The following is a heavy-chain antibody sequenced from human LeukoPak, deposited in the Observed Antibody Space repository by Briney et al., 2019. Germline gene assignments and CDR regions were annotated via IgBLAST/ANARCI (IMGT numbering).Heavy chain of an antibody. CDR1: VGSISSYY. Sequence: SETLSLTCTVSVGSISSYYWSWIRQPAGKALEWIVRIYTSVSTNYNPSLKSPVTISVDTSKNQFYLKLSSVTGAETAVYYCARSKLGSRNWFDPWGQGTLVTVSS. J-gene: IGHJ5*02. D-gene: IGHD2-15*01. V-gene: IGHV4-4*07. CDR3: ARSKLGSRNWFDP. CDR2: IYTSVST.